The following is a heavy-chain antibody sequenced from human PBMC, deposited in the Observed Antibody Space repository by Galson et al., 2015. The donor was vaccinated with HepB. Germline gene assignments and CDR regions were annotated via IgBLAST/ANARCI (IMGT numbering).Heavy chain of an antibody. CDR2: TFYRSKWYH. CDR1: GDSVSSNSTA. Sequence: CAISGDSVSSNSTAWTWIRQSLSRGLEWLGKTFYRSKWYHESAVSVRSRITFYPDTSKNQLSLQLKSVTPEDTAVYYCTRGILASGNDHWGQGTLVTVSS. D-gene: IGHD6-13*01. V-gene: IGHV6-1*01. CDR3: TRGILASGNDH. J-gene: IGHJ5*02.